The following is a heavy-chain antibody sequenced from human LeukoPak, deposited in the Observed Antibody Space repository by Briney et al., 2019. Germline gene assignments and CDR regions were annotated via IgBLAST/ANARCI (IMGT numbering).Heavy chain of an antibody. V-gene: IGHV3-23*01. CDR2: ISGSGGST. CDR3: AELGITMIGGV. Sequence: PGGSLRLSCAASGFTFSSYAMSWVRQAPGKGLEWVSAISGSGGSTYYADSVKGRFTISRGKSKNALYLQMNSLRAEDTAVYYCAELGITMIGGVWGKGTTVTISS. D-gene: IGHD3-10*02. J-gene: IGHJ6*04. CDR1: GFTFSSYA.